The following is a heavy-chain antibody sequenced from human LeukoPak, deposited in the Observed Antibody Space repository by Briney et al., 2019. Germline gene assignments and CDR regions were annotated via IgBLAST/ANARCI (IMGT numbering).Heavy chain of an antibody. V-gene: IGHV3-7*01. CDR1: GFTFSSYW. CDR2: IKQDGSEK. J-gene: IGHJ6*02. D-gene: IGHD2-2*03. Sequence: GGSLRLSCAASGFTFSSYWMSWVRQAPGKGLEWVANIKQDGSEKYYVDSVKGRFTISRDNAKNSLYLQMNSLRAEDTAVYYCARGAKFGYCSSTSCSYYYYYGMDVWGQGTTVTVSS. CDR3: ARGAKFGYCSSTSCSYYYYYGMDV.